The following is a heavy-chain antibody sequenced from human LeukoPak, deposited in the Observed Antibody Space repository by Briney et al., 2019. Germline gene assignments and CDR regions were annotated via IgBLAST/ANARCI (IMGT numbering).Heavy chain of an antibody. CDR2: ISGSGGST. D-gene: IGHD6-19*01. J-gene: IGHJ6*02. CDR3: AKDEGSGWYSYYYYYYGMDV. CDR1: GFTFSSYW. V-gene: IGHV3-23*01. Sequence: PGGSLRLSCAASGFTFSSYWMHWVRQAPGKGLEWVSAISGSGGSTYYADSVKGRFTISRVNSKNTLYLQMNSLRAEDTAVYYCAKDEGSGWYSYYYYYYGMDVWGQGTTVTVSS.